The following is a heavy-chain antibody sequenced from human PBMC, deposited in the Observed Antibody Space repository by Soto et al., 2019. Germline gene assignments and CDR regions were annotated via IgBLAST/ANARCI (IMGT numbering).Heavy chain of an antibody. CDR3: ACYFEYYYYYGMDV. J-gene: IGHJ6*02. V-gene: IGHV5-51*01. Sequence: GEALKISGAGSGYAFTSYWIAWVRQMPGKGLEWMGIIYPGDSDTRYSPSFQGQVTISADKSITTAYLQWSSLKASDTAMYYCACYFEYYYYYGMDVSFPAPTVTVS. D-gene: IGHD3-9*01. CDR1: GYAFTSYW. CDR2: IYPGDSDT.